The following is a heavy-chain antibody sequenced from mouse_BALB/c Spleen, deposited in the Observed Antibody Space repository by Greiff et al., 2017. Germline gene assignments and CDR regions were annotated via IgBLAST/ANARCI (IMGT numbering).Heavy chain of an antibody. CDR2: IYPSDSYT. D-gene: IGHD2-12*01. V-gene: IGHV1-69*02. J-gene: IGHJ2*01. CDR3: TRAGDDEPYYFDY. Sequence: QVQLQQSGAELVRPGASVKLSCKASGYTFTSYWINWVKQRPGQGLEWIGNIYPSDSYTNYNQKFKDKATLTVDKSSSTAYMQLSSPTSEDSAVYYCTRAGDDEPYYFDYWGQGTTLTVSS. CDR1: GYTFTSYW.